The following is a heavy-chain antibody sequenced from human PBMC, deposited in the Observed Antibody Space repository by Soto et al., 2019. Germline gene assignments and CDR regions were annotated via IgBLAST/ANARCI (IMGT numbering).Heavy chain of an antibody. J-gene: IGHJ4*02. D-gene: IGHD3-10*01. CDR3: ARDLLLWFGEFDDY. CDR1: GFTFSSYS. V-gene: IGHV3-21*01. CDR2: ISSSSSYI. Sequence: EVPLVESGGGLVKPGGSLRLSCAASGFTFSSYSMNWVRQAPGKGLEWVSSISSSSSYIYYADSVKGRFTISRDNAKNSLYLQMNSLRAEDTAVYYCARDLLLWFGEFDDYWGQGTLVTVSS.